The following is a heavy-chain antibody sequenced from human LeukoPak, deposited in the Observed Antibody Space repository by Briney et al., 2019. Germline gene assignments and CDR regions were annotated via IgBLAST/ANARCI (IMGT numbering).Heavy chain of an antibody. J-gene: IGHJ6*03. CDR3: ARGGLRYFDWLSKPRVHYMDV. D-gene: IGHD3-9*01. V-gene: IGHV4-39*07. CDR1: GGSISITSYY. CDR2: INHSGST. Sequence: SETLSLTCTVSGGSISITSYYWSWIRQPPGKGLEWIGEINHSGSTNYNPSLKSRVTISVDTSKNQFSLKLSSVTAADTAVYYCARGGLRYFDWLSKPRVHYMDVWGKGTTVTVSS.